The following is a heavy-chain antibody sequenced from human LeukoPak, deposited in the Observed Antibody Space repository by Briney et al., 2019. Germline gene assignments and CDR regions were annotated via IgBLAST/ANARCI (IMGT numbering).Heavy chain of an antibody. CDR1: GFTFSSYA. CDR2: ISGSGGST. J-gene: IGHJ4*02. D-gene: IGHD5-24*01. V-gene: IGHV3-23*01. CDR3: AKTVRWLQGEEYYFDY. Sequence: GGSLRLSCAASGFTFSSYAMSWVRQAPGKGLEWVSAISGSGGSTYYADSVKGRFTISRDNSKNTLYLQMNSLRAEDTAVYYCAKTVRWLQGEEYYFDYWGQGTLVTVSS.